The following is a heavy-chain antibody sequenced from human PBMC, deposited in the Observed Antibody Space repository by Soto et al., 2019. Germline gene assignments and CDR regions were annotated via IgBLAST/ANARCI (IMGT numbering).Heavy chain of an antibody. CDR2: ISSSSTTI. J-gene: IGHJ4*02. D-gene: IGHD3-10*01. CDR3: ARDIRGAN. Sequence: ESGGGLVKIGGSLRLSCAASGFTLSDHYMTWIRQAPGKGLEWVSYISSSSTTIYYADSVKGRFTISRDNAKNLLYLQMNSLRVEDTAVYYCARDIRGANWGQGTLVIVSS. CDR1: GFTLSDHY. V-gene: IGHV3-11*01.